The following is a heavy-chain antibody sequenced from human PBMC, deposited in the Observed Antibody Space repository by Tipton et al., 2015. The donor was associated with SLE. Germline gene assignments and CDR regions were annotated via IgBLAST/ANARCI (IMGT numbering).Heavy chain of an antibody. V-gene: IGHV3-23*01. CDR3: AREAAGLG. Sequence: GSLRLSCAASGFTFSNYAMSWVRQAPGKGLERVSVISGSGGSTNYADSVEGRFTISRDNAKNSLYLQMNSLRAEDTAVYYCAREAAGLGWGQGTLVTVSS. D-gene: IGHD6-13*01. J-gene: IGHJ4*02. CDR2: ISGSGGST. CDR1: GFTFSNYA.